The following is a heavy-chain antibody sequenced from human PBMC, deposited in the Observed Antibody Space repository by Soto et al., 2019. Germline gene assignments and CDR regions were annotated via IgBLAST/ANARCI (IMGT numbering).Heavy chain of an antibody. CDR2: IWYDGSNK. D-gene: IGHD3-22*01. CDR1: GLTFSSYG. Sequence: GWSLRLSCAASGLTFSSYGMHWVRQAPGKGLEWVAVIWYDGSNKYYADSVKGRFTISRDNSKNTLYLQMNSLRAEDTAVYYCARDYYDSSGYYRETYYFDYWGQGTLVTVSS. CDR3: ARDYYDSSGYYRETYYFDY. V-gene: IGHV3-33*01. J-gene: IGHJ4*02.